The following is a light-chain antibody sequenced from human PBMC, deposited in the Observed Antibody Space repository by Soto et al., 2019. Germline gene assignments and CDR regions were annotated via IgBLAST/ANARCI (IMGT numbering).Light chain of an antibody. CDR3: QQRSNWPPLT. CDR2: GSS. J-gene: IGKJ4*01. CDR1: QSVSADY. Sequence: EIVLTQSPGTLSLSPGERATLSCRASQSVSADYLAWYQLKPDQAPRLLMYGSSSRATGIPDRFSGSGSGTDFTLTISRLDPEDFAVYYCQQRSNWPPLTFGGGTKVDI. V-gene: IGKV3D-20*02.